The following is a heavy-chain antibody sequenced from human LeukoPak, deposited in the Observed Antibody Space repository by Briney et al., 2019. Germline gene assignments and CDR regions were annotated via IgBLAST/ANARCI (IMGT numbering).Heavy chain of an antibody. D-gene: IGHD3-22*01. V-gene: IGHV3-23*01. Sequence: GGSLRLSCAVSGITLSNYGMSWVRQAPGKGLEWVAGISDSGGRTNCADSVKGRFTISRDSPKNTVYLQMNSLRAEDTAVYFCAKRGVVIRVILVGFHKEAYYFDSWGQGALVTVSS. CDR3: AKRGVVIRVILVGFHKEAYYFDS. CDR2: ISDSGGRT. CDR1: GITLSNYG. J-gene: IGHJ4*02.